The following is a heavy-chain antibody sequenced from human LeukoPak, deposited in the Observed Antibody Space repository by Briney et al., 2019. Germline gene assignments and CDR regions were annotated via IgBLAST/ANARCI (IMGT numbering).Heavy chain of an antibody. V-gene: IGHV3-21*01. D-gene: IGHD6-6*01. CDR2: ISSSSSYI. CDR3: ARGETSIAARPVNYFDY. CDR1: GFTFSSYS. Sequence: GGSLRLSCAASGFTFSSYSMNWVRRAPGKGLEWVSSISSSSSYIYYADSVKGRFTISRDNAKNSLYLQMNSLRAEDTAVYYCARGETSIAARPVNYFDYWGQGTLVTVSS. J-gene: IGHJ4*02.